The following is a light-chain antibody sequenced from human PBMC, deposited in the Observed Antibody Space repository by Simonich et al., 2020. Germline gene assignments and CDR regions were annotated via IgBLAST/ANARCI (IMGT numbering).Light chain of an antibody. J-gene: IGLJ3*02. CDR3: CSYAGSSTFNWV. V-gene: IGLV2-23*03. Sequence: QSALTQPAPVSGSPGQSITISCTGTSRDVGSYNLFSWYQQHPGKAPKLMIYEGSKRPSGVSNRFSGSKSGNTASLTISGLQAEDEADYYCCSYAGSSTFNWVFGGGTKLTVL. CDR2: EGS. CDR1: SRDVGSYNL.